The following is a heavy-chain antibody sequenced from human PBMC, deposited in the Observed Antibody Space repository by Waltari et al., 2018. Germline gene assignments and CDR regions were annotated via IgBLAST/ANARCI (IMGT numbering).Heavy chain of an antibody. CDR1: GFTFDDYT. D-gene: IGHD3-22*01. CDR3: AKAIEVVSYGDDAFDI. J-gene: IGHJ3*02. CDR2: ISWDGGST. V-gene: IGHV3-43*01. Sequence: EVQLVESGGVVVQPGGSLRLSCAASGFTFDDYTMHWVRQAPGKGLEWVSLISWDGGSTYYADSVKGRFTISRDNSKNSLYLQMNSLRTEDTALYYCAKAIEVVSYGDDAFDIWGQGTMVTVSS.